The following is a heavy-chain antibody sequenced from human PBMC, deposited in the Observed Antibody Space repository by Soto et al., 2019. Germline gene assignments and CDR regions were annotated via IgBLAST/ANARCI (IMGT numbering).Heavy chain of an antibody. Sequence: QVQLVESGGGVVQPGKSLRLSCVASGFTFGSYAMHWVRQAPGKGLEWVAVISLDGVNKYYAESVQGRFTISRDNSKNILFLQMDSLRIEDTATYSCASRVLLGRVPSGHRAFCCWGQGALVTVAS. CDR1: GFTFGSYA. D-gene: IGHD3-16*01. V-gene: IGHV3-30-3*01. J-gene: IGHJ4*02. CDR3: ASRVLLGRVPSGHRAFCC. CDR2: ISLDGVNK.